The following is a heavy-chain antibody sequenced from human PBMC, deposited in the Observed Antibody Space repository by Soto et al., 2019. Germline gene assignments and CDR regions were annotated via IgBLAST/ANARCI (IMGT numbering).Heavy chain of an antibody. CDR2: IWYDGSNK. CDR1: GFTFSSYG. CDR3: ARERQWLVHAFDI. Sequence: PGGSLRLSCAASGFTFSSYGMHWVRQAPGKGLEWVAVIWYDGSNKYYADSVKGRFTISRDNSKNTLYLQMNSLRAEDTAVYYCARERQWLVHAFDIWGQGTMVTVSS. J-gene: IGHJ3*02. D-gene: IGHD6-19*01. V-gene: IGHV3-33*01.